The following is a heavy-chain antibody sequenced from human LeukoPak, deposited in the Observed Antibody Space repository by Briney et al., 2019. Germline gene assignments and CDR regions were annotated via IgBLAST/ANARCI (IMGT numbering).Heavy chain of an antibody. J-gene: IGHJ4*02. CDR1: GGSISSYY. V-gene: IGHV4-4*07. Sequence: SETLSLTCAVSGGSISSYYWSWIRQPAGKGLEWIGRIYTSGTTNYNPSLKSRVTMSVDASKNQFSLNLNSVTAADTAVYYCARTSPRAATFDYWGQGTLVTVSS. D-gene: IGHD2-15*01. CDR2: IYTSGTT. CDR3: ARTSPRAATFDY.